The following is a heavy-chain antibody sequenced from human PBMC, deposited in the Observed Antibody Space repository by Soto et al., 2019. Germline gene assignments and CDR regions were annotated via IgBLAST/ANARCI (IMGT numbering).Heavy chain of an antibody. CDR2: IHYSGST. D-gene: IGHD2-2*01. Sequence: PSETLSLTCTVSGGSISSGGYYWSWIRQHPGKGLEWIGYIHYSGSTYYNPSLKSRVTISVDTSKNQFSLKLSSVTAADTAVYYCARDVERYCSSTSCYSSNWFDPWGQGTLVTVSS. J-gene: IGHJ5*02. CDR3: ARDVERYCSSTSCYSSNWFDP. V-gene: IGHV4-31*03. CDR1: GGSISSGGYY.